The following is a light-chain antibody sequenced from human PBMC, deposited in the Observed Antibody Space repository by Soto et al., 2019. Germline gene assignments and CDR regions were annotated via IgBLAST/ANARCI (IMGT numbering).Light chain of an antibody. V-gene: IGKV3-20*01. CDR3: KQYRSSYT. Sequence: EIVSTQSPGTLSLSPGERATLSCRASQSVSNNYLAWYQQKPGQAPRLLIYGASNRATGIPDRFSGSGSGTDFTLTISRLEPEEFALYYRKQYRSSYTFGQGPQVDMK. CDR2: GAS. CDR1: QSVSNNY. J-gene: IGKJ1*01.